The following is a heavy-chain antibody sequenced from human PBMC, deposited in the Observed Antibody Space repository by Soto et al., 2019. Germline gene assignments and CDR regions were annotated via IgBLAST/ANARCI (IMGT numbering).Heavy chain of an antibody. V-gene: IGHV4-39*01. J-gene: IGHJ4*02. CDR3: ARLPRTTVHGTGADY. CDR2: FFSAEKT. Sequence: QLHLQESGPGLVKPSETLSHTCTVSGVSISSSGDYWGWIRQPPGKGLEWIGTFFSAEKTYYHPSLKSRLTISVDTSKNQFSLNLSSVTAADTAVYYCARLPRTTVHGTGADYWGQGTLLTVSS. CDR1: GVSISSSGDY. D-gene: IGHD4-17*01.